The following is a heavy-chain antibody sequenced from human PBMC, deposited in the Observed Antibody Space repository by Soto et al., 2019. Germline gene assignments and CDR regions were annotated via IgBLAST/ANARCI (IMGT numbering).Heavy chain of an antibody. CDR2: RYLSGIT. V-gene: IGHV4-59*01. CDR1: GDSISNFF. D-gene: IGHD6-13*01. J-gene: IGHJ5*02. CDR3: AREVLIAEAGGLGWFDP. Sequence: QVQLQESGPGLVKPSETLSLTCTVSGDSISNFFWSWIRQSPGKGLEWIGYRYLSGITKYSPSLKSRVTMSIDTSRNQFSLRLTAVTTADTAVYYCAREVLIAEAGGLGWFDPWGQGTLVTVSS.